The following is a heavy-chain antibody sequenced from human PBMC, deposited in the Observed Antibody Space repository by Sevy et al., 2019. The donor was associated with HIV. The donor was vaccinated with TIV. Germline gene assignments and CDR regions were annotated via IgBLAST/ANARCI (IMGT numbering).Heavy chain of an antibody. CDR3: AKDIAAAGRAEYFQH. J-gene: IGHJ1*01. CDR1: GFTFSSYA. V-gene: IGHV3-23*01. Sequence: GGSLRLSCAASGFTFSSYAMSWVRQAPGKGLEWVSAISGSGGSTYYADSVKGRFTISRDNSKDTLYLQMNSLIAEDTAVYYCAKDIAAAGRAEYFQHWGQGTLVTVSS. CDR2: ISGSGGST. D-gene: IGHD6-13*01.